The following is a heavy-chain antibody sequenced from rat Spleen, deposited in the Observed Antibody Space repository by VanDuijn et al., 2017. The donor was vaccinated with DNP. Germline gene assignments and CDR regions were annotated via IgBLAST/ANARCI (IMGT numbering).Heavy chain of an antibody. CDR3: ARLDYYDGSYYYGYWYFDF. CDR1: GFTFSDYY. Sequence: EVQLVESGGGLVQPGRSLKLSCAASGFTFSDYYMAWVRQAPKKGLEWVASISYEGSSTYYGDSVKGRFTISRDNAKSTLYLQMNSLRSEDTATYYCARLDYYDGSYYYGYWYFDFWGPGTMVTVSS. CDR2: ISYEGSST. J-gene: IGHJ1*01. V-gene: IGHV5-22*01. D-gene: IGHD1-12*02.